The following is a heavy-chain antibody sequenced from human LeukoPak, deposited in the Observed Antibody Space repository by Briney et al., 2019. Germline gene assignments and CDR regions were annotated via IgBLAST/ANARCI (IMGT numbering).Heavy chain of an antibody. D-gene: IGHD6-13*01. Sequence: GGSLRLSCAASGFTVSSNYMSWVRQAPGKGLEWVSVIYSGDITYYADSVKGRFTISRDNSKNTLHLQMDSLRAEDTAVYYCASSSWYANFDYWGQGTLVTVSS. J-gene: IGHJ4*02. CDR2: IYSGDIT. CDR1: GFTVSSNY. V-gene: IGHV3-66*02. CDR3: ASSSWYANFDY.